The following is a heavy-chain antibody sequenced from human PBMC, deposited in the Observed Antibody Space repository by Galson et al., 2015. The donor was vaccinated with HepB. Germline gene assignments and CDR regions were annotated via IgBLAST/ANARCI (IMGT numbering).Heavy chain of an antibody. CDR1: GFTFSSYS. J-gene: IGHJ4*02. D-gene: IGHD6-19*01. CDR2: ISSSSSYI. V-gene: IGHV3-21*01. CDR3: ARDGGWYFDY. Sequence: SLRLSCAASGFTFSSYSMNWVRQAPGKGLEWVSSISSSSSYIHYADSVKGRFTISGDNAKNSLYLQMNSLRAEDTAVYYCARDGGWYFDYWGQGTLVTVSS.